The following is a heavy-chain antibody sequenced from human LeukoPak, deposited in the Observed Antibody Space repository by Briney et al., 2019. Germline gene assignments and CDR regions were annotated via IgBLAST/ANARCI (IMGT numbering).Heavy chain of an antibody. J-gene: IGHJ5*02. CDR2: INSDGSST. Sequence: GGFLRLSCAASGFTFSSYWMHWVRQAPGKGLVWVSRINSDGSSTSYADSVKGRFTISRDNAKNTLYLQMNSLRAEDTAVYYCARGVGYCSSTSCYWWFDPWGQGTLVTVSS. CDR3: ARGVGYCSSTSCYWWFDP. D-gene: IGHD2-2*01. CDR1: GFTFSSYW. V-gene: IGHV3-74*01.